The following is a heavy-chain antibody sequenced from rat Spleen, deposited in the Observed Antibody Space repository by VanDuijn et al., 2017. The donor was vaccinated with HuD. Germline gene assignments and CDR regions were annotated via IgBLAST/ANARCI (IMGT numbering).Heavy chain of an antibody. CDR1: GFSLTSYN. CDR3: TRDLGD. D-gene: IGHD4-3*01. CDR2: MRYNGDT. J-gene: IGHJ2*01. Sequence: QVQLKESGPGLVQPSQTLSLTCTVSGFSLTSYNVHWVRQPPGKGLEWMGRMRYNGDTSYNSALKSRLSISRDTSKNQVFLKMNSLQTDDTGTYYCTRDLGDWGQGVMVTVSS. V-gene: IGHV2-63*01.